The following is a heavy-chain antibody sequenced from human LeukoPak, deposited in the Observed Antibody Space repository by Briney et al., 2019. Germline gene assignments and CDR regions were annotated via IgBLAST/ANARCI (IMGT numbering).Heavy chain of an antibody. Sequence: GGSLRLSCAASGFTFSSYSMNWVRQAPGKGLEWVSSISSSSSYIYYADSVKGRFTISRDNAKNSLYLQMNSLRAEDTAVYCCARESYSRSSADYWGQGTLVTVSS. CDR1: GFTFSSYS. D-gene: IGHD6-6*01. CDR3: ARESYSRSSADY. CDR2: ISSSSSYI. V-gene: IGHV3-21*01. J-gene: IGHJ4*02.